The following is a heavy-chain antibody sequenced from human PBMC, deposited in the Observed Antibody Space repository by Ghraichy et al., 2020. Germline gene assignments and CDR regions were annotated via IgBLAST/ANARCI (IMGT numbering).Heavy chain of an antibody. J-gene: IGHJ4*02. D-gene: IGHD6-19*01. CDR2: IYYSGST. CDR1: GGSISSYY. V-gene: IGHV4-59*08. CDR3: ARRGSGWYEVDY. Sequence: SETLSLTCTVSGGSISSYYWSWIRQPPGKGLEWIGYIYYSGSTNYNPSLKSRVTISVDTSKNQFSLKLSSVTAADTAVYYCARRGSGWYEVDYWGQGTLVTVSS.